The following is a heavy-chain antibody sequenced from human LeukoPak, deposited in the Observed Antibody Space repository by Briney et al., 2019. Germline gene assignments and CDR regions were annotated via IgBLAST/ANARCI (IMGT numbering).Heavy chain of an antibody. V-gene: IGHV1-2*02. D-gene: IGHD6-19*01. CDR3: ARPTSSGWNDY. Sequence: GASVKVSCKASGYTFTNYAITWVRQAPGQGLEWMGWINPNSGGTNYAQKFQGRVTMTRDTSISTAYMELSRLRSDDTAVYYCARPTSSGWNDYWGQGTLVTVSS. CDR2: INPNSGGT. J-gene: IGHJ4*02. CDR1: GYTFTNYA.